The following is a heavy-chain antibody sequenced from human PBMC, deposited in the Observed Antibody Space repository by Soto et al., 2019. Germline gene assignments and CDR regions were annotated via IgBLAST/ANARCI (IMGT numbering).Heavy chain of an antibody. V-gene: IGHV3-23*01. Sequence: GGSLRLSCAASGFTFSTRAMGWVRQAPGMGPEWVAGISGSGGSTYYADSVKGRFTISRDNSKNTLYLQMNSLRAEDTAVYYCAKVVGYYDSSGYWGQGTLVTVSS. CDR2: ISGSGGST. J-gene: IGHJ4*02. D-gene: IGHD3-22*01. CDR3: AKVVGYYDSSGY. CDR1: GFTFSTRA.